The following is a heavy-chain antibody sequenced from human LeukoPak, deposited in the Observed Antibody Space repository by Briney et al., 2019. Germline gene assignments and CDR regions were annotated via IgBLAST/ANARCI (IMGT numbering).Heavy chain of an antibody. D-gene: IGHD2-8*02. CDR1: GGSISSYY. J-gene: IGHJ4*02. Sequence: SETLSLTCTVSGGSISSYYWSWIRQPPGKGLEWVGYIYYSGSTNYNPSLKSRVTISVDTPRNQFSLKVSSVTAADMGVYYCARVSGGSFDYWGQGTLVTVSS. CDR3: ARVSGGSFDY. CDR2: IYYSGST. V-gene: IGHV4-59*12.